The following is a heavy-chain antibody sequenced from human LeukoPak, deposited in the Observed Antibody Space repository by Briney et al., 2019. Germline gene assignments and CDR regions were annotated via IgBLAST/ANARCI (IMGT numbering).Heavy chain of an antibody. CDR3: ARAERWLQSFVS. CDR2: INSDGSST. Sequence: GGSLRLSCAASGFTFSSYWMHWVRQAPGKGLVWVSRINSDGSSTSYADFVKGRFTISRDNAKNTLYLQMNSLRAEDTAVYYCARAERWLQSFVSWGQGTLVTVSS. V-gene: IGHV3-74*01. D-gene: IGHD5-24*01. CDR1: GFTFSSYW. J-gene: IGHJ5*02.